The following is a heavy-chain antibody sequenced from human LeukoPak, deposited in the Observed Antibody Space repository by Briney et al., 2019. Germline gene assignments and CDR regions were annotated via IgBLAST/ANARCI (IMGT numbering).Heavy chain of an antibody. J-gene: IGHJ4*02. D-gene: IGHD3-22*01. Sequence: GGSLRLSCAASGFTFSSYAMSWVRQAPGKGLEWVSSISSSSSYIYYADSVKGRFTISRDNAENSLYLQMNSLRAEDTAVYYCARDGGPYYYDSSGYYHYWGQGTLVTVSS. CDR2: ISSSSSYI. CDR3: ARDGGPYYYDSSGYYHY. V-gene: IGHV3-21*01. CDR1: GFTFSSYA.